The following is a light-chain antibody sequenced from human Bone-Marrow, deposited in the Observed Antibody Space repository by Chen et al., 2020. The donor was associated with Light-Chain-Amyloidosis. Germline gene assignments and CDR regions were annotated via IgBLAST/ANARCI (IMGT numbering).Light chain of an antibody. CDR1: QAIGNF. CDR3: QTYNTAPHLT. Sequence: DIQMTQSPSSLSVSVGDRVTLTCRASQAIGNFLAWYQQRPGKVPEILIYAASTLQPGVPSRFSGSGSGTLFTLTITSLQPEDVATYYCQTYNTAPHLTFGGGTRWRSN. V-gene: IGKV1-27*01. CDR2: AAS. J-gene: IGKJ4*01.